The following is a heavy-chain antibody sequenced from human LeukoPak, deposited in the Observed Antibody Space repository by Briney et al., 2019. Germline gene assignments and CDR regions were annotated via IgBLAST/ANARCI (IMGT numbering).Heavy chain of an antibody. CDR3: AKDRYYDSSGTIDY. J-gene: IGHJ4*02. CDR2: ISWNSGSI. D-gene: IGHD3-22*01. Sequence: GRSLRLSCAASGFTFDDYAMHWVRQAPGKGLEWVSGISWNSGSIVYADSVKGRFTISRDNAKNSLYLQMNSLRAEDTALYYCAKDRYYDSSGTIDYWGQETLVTVSS. V-gene: IGHV3-9*01. CDR1: GFTFDDYA.